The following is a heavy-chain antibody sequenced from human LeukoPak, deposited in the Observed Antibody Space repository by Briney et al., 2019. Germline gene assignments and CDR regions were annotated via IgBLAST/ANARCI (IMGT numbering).Heavy chain of an antibody. CDR2: INPKSGGT. J-gene: IGHJ2*01. CDR1: GYTFTGYY. D-gene: IGHD6-19*01. CDR3: AREVPPLRIAVDGKGVGWYFDL. Sequence: ASVKVSCKASGYTFTGYYMHWVRQAPGQGLEWMGWINPKSGGTNYAQKFQGRVTMTRDTSISTAYMELSRLRSDDTAVYYCAREVPPLRIAVDGKGVGWYFDLWGRGTLVTVSS. V-gene: IGHV1-2*02.